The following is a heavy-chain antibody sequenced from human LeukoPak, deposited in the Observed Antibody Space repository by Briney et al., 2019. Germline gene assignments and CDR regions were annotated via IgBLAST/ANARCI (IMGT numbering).Heavy chain of an antibody. CDR2: IYPGDSDT. V-gene: IGHV5-51*01. D-gene: IGHD3-3*01. CDR1: RYSFTSYW. Sequence: GESLKISCKGSRYSFTSYWIGWVRQMPGKGLEWMGIIYPGDSDTRYSPSFQGQVTISADKSISTAYLQWSSLKASDTAMYYCARLEGADFWSGYYNWFDPWGQGTLVTVSS. CDR3: ARLEGADFWSGYYNWFDP. J-gene: IGHJ5*02.